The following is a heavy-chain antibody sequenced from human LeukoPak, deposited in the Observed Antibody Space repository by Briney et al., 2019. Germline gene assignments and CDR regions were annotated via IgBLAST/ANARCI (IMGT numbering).Heavy chain of an antibody. V-gene: IGHV4-59*12. CDR1: GGSISSYY. CDR2: IYYSGST. Sequence: PSETLSLTCTVSGGSISSYYWSWIRQPPGKGLEWIGYIYYSGSTNYNPSLKSRVTISVDTSKNQFSLKLSSATAADTAVYYCARRNYGSGSYHRWGQGTLVTVSS. D-gene: IGHD3-10*01. J-gene: IGHJ5*02. CDR3: ARRNYGSGSYHR.